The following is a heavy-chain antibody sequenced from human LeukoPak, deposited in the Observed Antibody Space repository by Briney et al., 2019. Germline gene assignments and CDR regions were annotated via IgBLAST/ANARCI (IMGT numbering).Heavy chain of an antibody. CDR1: GFTFSSYA. V-gene: IGHV3-30-3*01. CDR2: ISYDGSNK. Sequence: GGSLRLSCAASGFTFSSYAMHWVRQAPGKGLEWVAVISYDGSNKYYADSVKGRFTTSRDNSKNTLYLQMNSLRAEDTAVYYCARDSYYGSGSDFDYWGQGTLVTVSS. D-gene: IGHD3-10*01. J-gene: IGHJ4*02. CDR3: ARDSYYGSGSDFDY.